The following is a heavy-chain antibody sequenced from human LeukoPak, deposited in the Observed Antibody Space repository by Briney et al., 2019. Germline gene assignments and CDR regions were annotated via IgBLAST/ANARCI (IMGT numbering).Heavy chain of an antibody. V-gene: IGHV3-21*01. J-gene: IGHJ5*01. Sequence: GGSLRLSCAASGFTFSSYAMSWVRQAPGKGLEWVSSISGTSSYIYYADSVKGRFTISRDNAKNSLYLQMNSLRAEDTAVYYCARDISFCVGDCYLDSWGQGTLVTVSS. CDR1: GFTFSSYA. CDR3: ARDISFCVGDCYLDS. D-gene: IGHD2-21*02. CDR2: ISGTSSYI.